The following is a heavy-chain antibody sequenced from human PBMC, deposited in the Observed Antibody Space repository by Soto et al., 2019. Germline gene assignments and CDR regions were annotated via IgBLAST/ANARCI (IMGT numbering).Heavy chain of an antibody. D-gene: IGHD6-19*01. J-gene: IGHJ4*02. V-gene: IGHV3-30-3*01. CDR2: ISYDGNNK. CDR1: GFTFSSHT. Sequence: QVQLVESGGGVVQPGRSLRLSCAASGFTFSSHTMHWVRQAPGKGLEWVAVISYDGNNKYYSDSVKGRFTISRDNSKNMLYLQVNSLRPEDTAVHYCARAAGWFDFDFWGQGTLVTVSS. CDR3: ARAAGWFDFDF.